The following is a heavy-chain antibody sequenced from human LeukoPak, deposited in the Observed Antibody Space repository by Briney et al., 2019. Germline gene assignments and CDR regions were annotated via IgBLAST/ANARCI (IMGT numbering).Heavy chain of an antibody. CDR2: ITSSSSTI. J-gene: IGHJ3*02. Sequence: PGGSLRLSCAASGFTFGSYTMNWVRQTPGKGLEWVSYITSSSSTIYYADSVKGRFTISRDNAKNSLYLQMNSLRAEDTTVYYCARGNNHDAFDIWGQGTMVTVSS. CDR3: ARGNNHDAFDI. D-gene: IGHD1-1*01. V-gene: IGHV3-48*01. CDR1: GFTFGSYT.